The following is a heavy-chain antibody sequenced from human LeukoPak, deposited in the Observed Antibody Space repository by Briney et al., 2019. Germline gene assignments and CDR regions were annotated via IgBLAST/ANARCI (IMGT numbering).Heavy chain of an antibody. CDR3: ARGWNYFDY. D-gene: IGHD5-24*01. V-gene: IGHV3-33*01. J-gene: IGHJ4*02. CDR2: IWYDGSNK. CDR1: GFXFSSYG. Sequence: PGGSLRLSCAASGFXFSSYGIHWVRQAPGKGLEWVAVIWYDGSNKYYADSVKGRFTISRDNSKNTLYLQMNSLRAEDTAVYYCARGWNYFDYWGQGILVTVSS.